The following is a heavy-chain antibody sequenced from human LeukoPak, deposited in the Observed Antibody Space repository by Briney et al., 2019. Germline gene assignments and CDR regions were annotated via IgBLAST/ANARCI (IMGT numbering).Heavy chain of an antibody. CDR1: GFTFSSYA. Sequence: GGSLRLSCAASGFTFSSYAMTWVRQAPGKGLDWVSAISGSGGSTYYADSVKGRFIISRDNSKNTLYLQMNSLRAEDTAVYYCARVDYSNYGYNWFDPWGQGTLVTVSS. D-gene: IGHD4-11*01. J-gene: IGHJ5*02. CDR3: ARVDYSNYGYNWFDP. V-gene: IGHV3-23*01. CDR2: ISGSGGST.